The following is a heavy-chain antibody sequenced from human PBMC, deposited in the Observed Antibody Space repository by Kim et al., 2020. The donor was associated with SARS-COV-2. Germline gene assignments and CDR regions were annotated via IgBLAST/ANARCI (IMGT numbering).Heavy chain of an antibody. CDR2: ISGDGGST. CDR1: GFTFDDYA. Sequence: GGSLRLSCAASGFTFDDYAMYWVRQAPGKGLEWVSLISGDGGSTYYADSVKGRFTISRDNSKNSLYLQMNSLRTEDTALYYCAKDIWDIVVVVAATFDYWGQGTLVTVSS. D-gene: IGHD2-15*01. J-gene: IGHJ4*02. V-gene: IGHV3-43*02. CDR3: AKDIWDIVVVVAATFDY.